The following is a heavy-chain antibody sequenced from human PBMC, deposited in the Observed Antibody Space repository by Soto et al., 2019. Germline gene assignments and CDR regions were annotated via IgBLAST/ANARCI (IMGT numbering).Heavy chain of an antibody. J-gene: IGHJ3*02. CDR3: AKDHAGRYFAWLLTNDAFDI. CDR2: ISGSGGST. Sequence: EVQLLESGGGLVQPGGSLRLSCAASGFTFSSYAMSWVRQAPGKGLEWVSAISGSGGSTYYADSVKGRFTISRDNSKHTLYLQMNSLRDEDTAVYYCAKDHAGRYFAWLLTNDAFDIWGQGTMVTVSS. CDR1: GFTFSSYA. D-gene: IGHD3-9*01. V-gene: IGHV3-23*01.